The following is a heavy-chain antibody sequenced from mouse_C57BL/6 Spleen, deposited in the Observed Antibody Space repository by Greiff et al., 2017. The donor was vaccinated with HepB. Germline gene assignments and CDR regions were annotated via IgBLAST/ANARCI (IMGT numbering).Heavy chain of an antibody. Sequence: QVQLKESGAELVRPGASVTLSCKASGYTFTDYEMHWVKQTPVHGLEWIGAIDPETGGTAYNQKFKGKAILTADKSSSTAYKELRSLTSEDSAVYYCTRTSYYRAMDYWGQGTSVTVSS. V-gene: IGHV1-15*01. CDR3: TRTSYYRAMDY. CDR2: IDPETGGT. J-gene: IGHJ4*01. CDR1: GYTFTDYE. D-gene: IGHD1-1*01.